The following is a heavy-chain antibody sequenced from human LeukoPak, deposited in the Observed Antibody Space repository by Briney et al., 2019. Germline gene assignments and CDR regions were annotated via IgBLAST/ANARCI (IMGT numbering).Heavy chain of an antibody. CDR3: ARGRFDYYDTSGYYRPREYYYYYYYMDV. Sequence: PSETLSLTRTISGGSISRYYWTWIRQPPGKGLEWIGYIHYSGSTNYNPSLKSRVTISIDTSKNQFSLKLSSVTAADTAVYYCARGRFDYYDTSGYYRPREYYYYYYYMDVWGKGTTVTISS. CDR2: IHYSGST. V-gene: IGHV4-59*01. CDR1: GGSISRYY. D-gene: IGHD3-22*01. J-gene: IGHJ6*03.